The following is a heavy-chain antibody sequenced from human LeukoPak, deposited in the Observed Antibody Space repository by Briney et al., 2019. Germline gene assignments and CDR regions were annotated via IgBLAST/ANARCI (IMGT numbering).Heavy chain of an antibody. J-gene: IGHJ4*02. V-gene: IGHV4-39*01. CDR3: ARNHCSGGNCYFDY. CDR1: GGSITSSSYY. Sequence: SGTLSLTCTVSGGSITSSSYYWGWIRQPPGKGLEWIGSIFYSGSAYYNPSLKGRVTISADTAKNQFSLQLSSVTAADTAVYYCARNHCSGGNCYFDYWGQGTRVTVSS. CDR2: IFYSGSA. D-gene: IGHD2-15*01.